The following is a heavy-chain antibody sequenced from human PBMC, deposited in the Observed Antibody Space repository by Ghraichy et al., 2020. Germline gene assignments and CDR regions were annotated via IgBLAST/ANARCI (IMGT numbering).Heavy chain of an antibody. J-gene: IGHJ5*02. CDR1: GGSISSYY. D-gene: IGHD6-19*01. Sequence: SETLSLTCTVSGGSISSYYWSWIRQPPGKGLEWIGYIYYSGSTNYNPSLKSRVTISVDTSKNQFSLKLSSVTAADTAVYYCARGTGGIAVAGTRLGWFDPWGQGTLVTVSS. CDR2: IYYSGST. V-gene: IGHV4-59*01. CDR3: ARGTGGIAVAGTRLGWFDP.